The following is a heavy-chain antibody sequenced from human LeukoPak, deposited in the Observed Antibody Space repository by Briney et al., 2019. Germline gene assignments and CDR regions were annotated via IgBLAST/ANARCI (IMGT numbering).Heavy chain of an antibody. Sequence: SETLSLTCTVSGGSISSSSYYWGWIRQPPGKGLEWIGYIYYSGSTYYNPSLKSRVTISVDTSKNQFSLKLSSVTAADTAVYYCARDQASYYDFWSGYYDNWFDPWGQGTLVTVSS. J-gene: IGHJ5*02. CDR3: ARDQASYYDFWSGYYDNWFDP. V-gene: IGHV4-31*03. CDR2: IYYSGST. CDR1: GGSISSSSYY. D-gene: IGHD3-3*01.